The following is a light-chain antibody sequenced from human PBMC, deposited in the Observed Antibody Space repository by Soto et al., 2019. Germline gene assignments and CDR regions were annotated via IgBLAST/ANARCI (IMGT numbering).Light chain of an antibody. Sequence: EIVMTQSPATLSVSPGERATLSCRASQSVSSKLAWYQQKLGQAPRLLIYGASTRATGIPVRFSGSGSGTEFTLTISSLQSEDFAVYYCQQYNNGRTFGQGTRVEIK. CDR2: GAS. V-gene: IGKV3-15*01. J-gene: IGKJ1*01. CDR3: QQYNNGRT. CDR1: QSVSSK.